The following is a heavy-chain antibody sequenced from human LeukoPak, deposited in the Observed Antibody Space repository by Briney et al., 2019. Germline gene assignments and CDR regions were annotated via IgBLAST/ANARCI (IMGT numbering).Heavy chain of an antibody. CDR1: GFTFSSYG. CDR2: IRYDGSNK. V-gene: IGHV3-30*02. D-gene: IGHD3-22*01. Sequence: GGSLRLSCAASGFTFSSYGMHWVRQAPGKGLEWVAFIRYDGSNKYYADSVKGRFTISRDNSKNTLYLQMNSLRAEDTAVYYCARVPYDSSGYCDYWGQGTLVTVSS. CDR3: ARVPYDSSGYCDY. J-gene: IGHJ4*02.